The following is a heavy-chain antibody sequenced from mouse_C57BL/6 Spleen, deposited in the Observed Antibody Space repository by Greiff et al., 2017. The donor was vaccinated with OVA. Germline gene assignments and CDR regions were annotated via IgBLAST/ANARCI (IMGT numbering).Heavy chain of an antibody. CDR2: ISNLAYSI. J-gene: IGHJ4*01. V-gene: IGHV5-15*01. CDR1: GFTFSDYG. Sequence: EVKLQESGGGLVQPGGSLKLSCAASGFTFSDYGMAWVRQAPRKGPEWVAFISNLAYSIYYADTVTGRFTISRENAKNTLYLEMSSLRSEDTAMYYCARHDYGSSLYAMDYWGQGTSVTVSS. CDR3: ARHDYGSSLYAMDY. D-gene: IGHD1-1*01.